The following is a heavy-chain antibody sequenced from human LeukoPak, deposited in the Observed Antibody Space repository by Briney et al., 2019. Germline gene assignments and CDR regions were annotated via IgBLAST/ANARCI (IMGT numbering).Heavy chain of an antibody. V-gene: IGHV5-51*01. D-gene: IGHD4-23*01. CDR1: GSIFTSYW. CDR3: ARRDPQLLSFDY. Sequence: GASLQISCKGSGSIFTSYWIGWVRPLPGKGLEWVGIIYPGDSDTKYSPSFQGQVTISADKSISTAYRQWSSLKAADTAMYYCARRDPQLLSFDYWGQGTLVTVPS. CDR2: IYPGDSDT. J-gene: IGHJ4*02.